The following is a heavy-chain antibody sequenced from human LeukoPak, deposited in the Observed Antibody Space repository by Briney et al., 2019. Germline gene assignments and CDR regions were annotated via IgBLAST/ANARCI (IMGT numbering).Heavy chain of an antibody. V-gene: IGHV4-4*07. CDR1: GVSISSYY. CDR2: IYTSGST. D-gene: IGHD3-22*01. CDR3: ARDTYYYDSSGSRLLDY. Sequence: SETLSLTCTVSGVSISSYYWSWIRQPAGKGLEWIWRIYTSGSTNYNPSLKSRVTMSVDTSKNQFSLKLSSVTAADTAVYYCARDTYYYDSSGSRLLDYWGQGTLVTVSS. J-gene: IGHJ4*02.